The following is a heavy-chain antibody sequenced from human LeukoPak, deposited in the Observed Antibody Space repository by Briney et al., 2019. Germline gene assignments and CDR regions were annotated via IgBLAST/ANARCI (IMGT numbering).Heavy chain of an antibody. V-gene: IGHV1-2*02. CDR3: ARDRAPTTVITDAFDI. D-gene: IGHD4-17*01. CDR2: INPNSGGT. J-gene: IGHJ3*02. Sequence: ASVKVSCKASGYTFTSYDINWVRQAPGQGLEWMGWINPNSGGTNYAQKFQGRVTMTRDTSISTAYMELSRLRSDDTAVYYCARDRAPTTVITDAFDIWGQGTMVTVSS. CDR1: GYTFTSYD.